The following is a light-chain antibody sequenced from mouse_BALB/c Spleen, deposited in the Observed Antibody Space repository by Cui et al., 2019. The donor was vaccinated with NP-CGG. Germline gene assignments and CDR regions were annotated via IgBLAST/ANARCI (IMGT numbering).Light chain of an antibody. CDR1: IGTVTTSNY. J-gene: IGLJ1*01. V-gene: IGLV1*01. CDR2: GTN. CDR3: ALWYSNHWV. Sequence: QAVVTPLTALTTSPGETVTLTCRSSIGTVTTSNYANWVQEKPDHLFTGLIGGTNNRAPGVPARFSGSLIGDKAALTITGAQTEDEAIYFCALWYSNHWVFGGGTKLTVL.